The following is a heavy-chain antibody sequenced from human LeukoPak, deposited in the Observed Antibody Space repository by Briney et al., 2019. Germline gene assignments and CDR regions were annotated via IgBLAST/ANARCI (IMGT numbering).Heavy chain of an antibody. CDR2: ISSGGNTI. D-gene: IGHD1-26*01. Sequence: PGGSLRLSGAASGFTFSSYGMNWVRQAPGKGLEWVSYISSGGNTIYYADSVKGRFSISRDNAKNSLYLQMNSLRAEDTAVYYCAREGGSYYFDYWGQGTLVTVSS. V-gene: IGHV3-48*03. CDR3: AREGGSYYFDY. J-gene: IGHJ4*02. CDR1: GFTFSSYG.